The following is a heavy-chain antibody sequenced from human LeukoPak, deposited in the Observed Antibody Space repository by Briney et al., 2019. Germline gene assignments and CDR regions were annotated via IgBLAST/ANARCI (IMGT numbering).Heavy chain of an antibody. CDR3: GRVGGGLQGDFDY. Sequence: GASVKVSCKASGGTFSSYAISWVRQAPGQGLEWMGGIIPIFGTANYAQKFQGRATITADESTSTAYMELSSLRSEDTAVYYCGRVGGGLQGDFDYWGQGTLVTVSS. V-gene: IGHV1-69*13. J-gene: IGHJ4*02. CDR1: GGTFSSYA. CDR2: IIPIFGTA. D-gene: IGHD3-16*01.